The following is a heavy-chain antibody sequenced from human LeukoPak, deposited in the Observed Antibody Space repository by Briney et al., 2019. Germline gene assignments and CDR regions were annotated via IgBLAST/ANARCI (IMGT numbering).Heavy chain of an antibody. J-gene: IGHJ4*02. V-gene: IGHV5-51*01. CDR2: IYPRDSDT. D-gene: IGHD5-24*01. Sequence: GESLKISCKGTGYSFTNYWIGWVRQMPGKGLEWMGIIYPRDSDTIYSPSFQGQVTISADKSIRTAYLQWSSLTASDIAMYYCAREERAMATRKAGFDYWGQGTLVTVSS. CDR3: AREERAMATRKAGFDY. CDR1: GYSFTNYW.